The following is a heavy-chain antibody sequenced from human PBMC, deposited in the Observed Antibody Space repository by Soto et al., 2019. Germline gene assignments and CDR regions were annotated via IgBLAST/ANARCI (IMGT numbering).Heavy chain of an antibody. J-gene: IGHJ6*02. V-gene: IGHV3-53*01. CDR3: EADPTRYGMDV. CDR2: IYSGGST. Sequence: GGSLRLSCAASGFTVSSNYMSWVRQAPGKGLEWVSVIYSGGSTYYADSVKGRFTISRDNFKNTLYLQMNSLRAEDTAVYYCEADPTRYGMDVWGQGTTVTVSS. D-gene: IGHD6-13*01. CDR1: GFTVSSNY.